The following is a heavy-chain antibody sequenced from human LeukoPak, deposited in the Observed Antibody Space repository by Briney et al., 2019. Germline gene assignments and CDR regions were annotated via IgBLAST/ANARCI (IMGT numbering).Heavy chain of an antibody. V-gene: IGHV3-15*01. Sequence: PGGSLRLSCAASGFTFRNAWMSWVRQAPGKGLEWVGRIKSKTDGGTTDYAAPVKGRFTISKDDSKNTLYLQMNSLKTEDTAVYYCTTVPYYYDNSGYYHGVFDYWGQGTLVTVSS. CDR3: TTVPYYYDNSGYYHGVFDY. J-gene: IGHJ4*02. CDR1: GFTFRNAW. D-gene: IGHD3-22*01. CDR2: IKSKTDGGTT.